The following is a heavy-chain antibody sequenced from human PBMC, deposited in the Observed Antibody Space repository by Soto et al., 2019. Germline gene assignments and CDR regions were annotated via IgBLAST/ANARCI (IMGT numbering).Heavy chain of an antibody. D-gene: IGHD3-22*01. J-gene: IGHJ4*02. CDR3: ADLTWGGYYLP. CDR1: GFTLSDNY. CDR2: IRNKPQSNTT. V-gene: IGHV3-72*01. Sequence: EVQLVESGGDLVQPGGSLRLSCVASGFTLSDNYMDWVPQAPGKGLEWVGLIRNKPQSNTTGYPESVKRRNTISRDDSKNSLLLQMNSLTTEDTAIYYCADLTWGGYYLPWGQGTLVTVSS.